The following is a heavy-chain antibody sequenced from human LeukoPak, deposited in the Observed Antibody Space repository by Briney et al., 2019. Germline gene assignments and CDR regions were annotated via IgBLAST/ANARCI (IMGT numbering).Heavy chain of an antibody. CDR1: GFSITNYW. D-gene: IGHD3-16*01. V-gene: IGHV3-7*01. CDR2: IKQDGSET. CDR3: VRDDRSDSGYYYDNY. Sequence: GESLRLSCAASGFSITNYWMGWVRHAPGPGLEYECNIKQDGSETYYVDSRRGRFTISRDNTKNSLYLQMNSLRVEDTAVYYCVRDDRSDSGYYYDNYWGQGTLVTVSS. J-gene: IGHJ4*02.